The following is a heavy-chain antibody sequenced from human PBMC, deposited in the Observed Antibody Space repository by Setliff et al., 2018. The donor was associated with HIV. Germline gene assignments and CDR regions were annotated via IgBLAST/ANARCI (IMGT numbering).Heavy chain of an antibody. J-gene: IGHJ5*02. CDR3: ARVYCSNGVCYMNWFDP. D-gene: IGHD2-8*01. Sequence: YTFTSYGISWVRQAPGQGLEWMGWISAYNGNTKYAQKLQGRVTMTTDTSTSTAYMELRSLRSDDTAVYYCARVYCSNGVCYMNWFDPWGQGTLVTVSS. V-gene: IGHV1-18*01. CDR1: YTFTSYG. CDR2: ISAYNGNT.